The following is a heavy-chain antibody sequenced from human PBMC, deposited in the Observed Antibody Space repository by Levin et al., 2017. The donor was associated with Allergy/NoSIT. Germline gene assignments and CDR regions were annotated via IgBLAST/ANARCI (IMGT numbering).Heavy chain of an antibody. CDR1: GGSFSGYY. CDR2: INHSGST. J-gene: IGHJ3*02. V-gene: IGHV4-34*01. CDR3: ATIPRKGYCSSTSCYKNAFDI. D-gene: IGHD2-2*02. Sequence: SQTLSLTCAVYGGSFSGYYWSWIRQPPGKGLEWIGEINHSGSTNYNPSLKIRVTISVDTSKNQFSLKLSSVTAADTAVYYCATIPRKGYCSSTSCYKNAFDIWGQGTMVSVSS.